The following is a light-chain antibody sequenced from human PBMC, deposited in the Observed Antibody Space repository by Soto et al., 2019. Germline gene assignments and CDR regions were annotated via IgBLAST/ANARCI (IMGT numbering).Light chain of an antibody. CDR2: AAS. CDR3: QQSYSTPIT. Sequence: IQLTQSPPSLSASVGESVTITCRASHDIDNYLNWYQHRPGEAPKLLIYAASYLETGVPTRFSGSGSGTDFTLTITSLQPEDFATYYCQQSYSTPITFGQGTRLEIK. CDR1: HDIDNY. V-gene: IGKV1-39*01. J-gene: IGKJ5*01.